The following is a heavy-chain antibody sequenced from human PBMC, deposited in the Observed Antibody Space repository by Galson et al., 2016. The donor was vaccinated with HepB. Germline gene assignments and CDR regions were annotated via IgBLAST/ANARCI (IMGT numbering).Heavy chain of an antibody. D-gene: IGHD6-13*01. Sequence: SLRLSCAASGFTFGYYVVHWVRQAPGKGLEWVALISDDGTRKYFADSVKGRVTISRDNSNNTLDLQMNNLRGEDTAVYYCARARQLFSVYYFGFDVWGPGTTVTVSS. J-gene: IGHJ6*02. CDR2: ISDDGTRK. V-gene: IGHV3-30*04. CDR3: ARARQLFSVYYFGFDV. CDR1: GFTFGYYV.